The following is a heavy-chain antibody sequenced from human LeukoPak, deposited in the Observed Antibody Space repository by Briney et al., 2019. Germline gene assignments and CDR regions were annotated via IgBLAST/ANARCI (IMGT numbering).Heavy chain of an antibody. CDR2: ISYDGSNK. CDR1: GFSISSSRY. J-gene: IGHJ4*02. D-gene: IGHD3-22*01. CDR3: ARDRYDSSGYYYSGFDY. Sequence: LTCSVSGFSISSSRYYWGWVRQAPGKGLEWVAVISYDGSNKYYADSVKGRFTISRDNSKNTLYLQMNSLRAEDTAVYYCARDRYDSSGYYYSGFDYWGQGTLVTVSS. V-gene: IGHV3-30-3*01.